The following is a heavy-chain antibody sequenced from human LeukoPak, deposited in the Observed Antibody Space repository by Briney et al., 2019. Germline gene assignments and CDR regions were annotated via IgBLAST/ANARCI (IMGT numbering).Heavy chain of an antibody. CDR2: INPHSGDT. D-gene: IGHD3-10*01. V-gene: IGHV1-2*02. J-gene: IGHJ5*02. CDR1: GYTFTGYY. CDR3: ARGRRGVLLWFGDPDHWFDP. Sequence: ASVKVSCKASGYTFTGYYMHWVRQAPGQGLEWMGWINPHSGDTNYAQKFQGRVTMTRDTSISTAYMELSRLRSDDTAVYYCARGRRGVLLWFGDPDHWFDPWGQGTLVTVSS.